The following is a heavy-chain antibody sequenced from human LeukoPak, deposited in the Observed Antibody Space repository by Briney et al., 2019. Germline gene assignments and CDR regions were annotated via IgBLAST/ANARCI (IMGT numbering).Heavy chain of an antibody. CDR2: IIPIFGTA. V-gene: IGHV1-69*13. D-gene: IGHD1-26*01. CDR3: ARDGGQLPNYYYMDV. J-gene: IGHJ6*03. Sequence: SVKVSCKTSGYAFNFYGLNWVRQAPGQGLEWMGGIIPIFGTANYAQKFQGRVTITADESTSTAYMELSSLRSEDTAVYYCARDGGQLPNYYYMDVWGKGTTVTVSS. CDR1: GYAFNFYG.